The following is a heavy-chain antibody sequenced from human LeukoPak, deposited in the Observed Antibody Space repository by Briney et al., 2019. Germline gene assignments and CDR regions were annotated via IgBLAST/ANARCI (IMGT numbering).Heavy chain of an antibody. J-gene: IGHJ2*01. D-gene: IGHD2-15*01. CDR3: AKDSIIHCSSGSCYSGWYFDL. CDR2: ISYDGSNK. CDR1: GFTFSSYG. V-gene: IGHV3-30*18. Sequence: PGRSLRLSCAASGFTFSSYGMHWVRQAPGKGLEWVAVISYDGSNKYYADSVKGRFTISRDNSKNTLYLQMNSLRAEDTAVYYCAKDSIIHCSSGSCYSGWYFDLWGRGTLVTVSS.